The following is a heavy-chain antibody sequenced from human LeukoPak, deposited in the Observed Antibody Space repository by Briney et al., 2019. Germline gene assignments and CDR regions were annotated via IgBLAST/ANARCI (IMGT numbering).Heavy chain of an antibody. D-gene: IGHD1-14*01. CDR3: AREGGDRRWLDP. J-gene: IGHJ5*02. Sequence: PSETLSLTCTVSGGSISTFYWTWIRQPAGKGREWIGRIKNGGSTNYNPSLRSRVSMSVDRPKNQFSVTLSSVTAADTAVYFCAREGGDRRWLDPWGQGTLVTVSS. CDR1: GGSISTFY. V-gene: IGHV4-4*07. CDR2: IKNGGST.